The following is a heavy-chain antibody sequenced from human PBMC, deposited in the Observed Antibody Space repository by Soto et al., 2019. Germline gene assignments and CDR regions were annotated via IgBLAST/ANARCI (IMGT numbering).Heavy chain of an antibody. J-gene: IGHJ4*02. CDR1: GYTFTSYG. V-gene: IGHV1-18*01. CDR2: IRSYNNST. Sequence: QFQLVQSGAEVKKPGASVKVSCKASGYTFTSYGVNWVRQAPGQGREWMGWIRSYNNSTNYAQKLQGRVTMTTDTSTNTAYMELRSLRSDDTAVYYCARHGNGDDYWGQGTLVTVSS. CDR3: ARHGNGDDY. D-gene: IGHD2-8*01.